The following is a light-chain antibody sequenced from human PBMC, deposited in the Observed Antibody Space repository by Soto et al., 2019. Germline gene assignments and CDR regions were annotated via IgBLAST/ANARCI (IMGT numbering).Light chain of an antibody. V-gene: IGKV1-9*01. CDR2: AVS. CDR1: QGLSTY. CDR3: RQLNGSPYT. J-gene: IGKJ2*01. Sequence: DIQMTQSPSTLSASVGDRVTITCRASQGLSTYLAWYQQKPGKAPKLLLYAVSTLQSGVPSRFSGSGSGTEFTLTISSLQPEDYATYFCRQLNGSPYTFGQGTKLEIK.